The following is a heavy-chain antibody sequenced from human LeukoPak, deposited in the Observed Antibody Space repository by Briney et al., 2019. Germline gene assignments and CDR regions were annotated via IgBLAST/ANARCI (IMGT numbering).Heavy chain of an antibody. CDR3: ARDLSATWYSLAY. J-gene: IGHJ4*02. D-gene: IGHD2-21*02. Sequence: GGSLRLSCVGAGFSNADYGMSWVRQGPGKGLEWVAGIDWNGDALQYADSVEGRFIISRDNAKNSLYLQMDILRPEDTGVYYCARDLSATWYSLAYWGQGALVTVSS. CDR2: IDWNGDAL. V-gene: IGHV3-20*04. CDR1: GFSNADYG.